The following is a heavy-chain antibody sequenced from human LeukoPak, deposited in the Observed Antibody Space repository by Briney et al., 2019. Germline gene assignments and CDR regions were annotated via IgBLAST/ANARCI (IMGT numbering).Heavy chain of an antibody. CDR2: IITSGTNT. Sequence: PGGSLRLSCAASGFSFSTYAMTWVRQAPGKWLEWVSGIITSGTNTYYADSVKGRFTISRDNSRNTLYLQMNSLRAEDTALHYCAKSVRRAFDIWGQGTMVTVSS. CDR1: GFSFSTYA. J-gene: IGHJ3*02. V-gene: IGHV3-23*01. CDR3: AKSVRRAFDI. D-gene: IGHD3-16*01.